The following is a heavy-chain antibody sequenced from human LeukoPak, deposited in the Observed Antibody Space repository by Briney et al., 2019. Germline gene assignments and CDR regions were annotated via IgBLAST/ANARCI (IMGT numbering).Heavy chain of an antibody. CDR3: ARGLAAAY. V-gene: IGHV3-30*04. CDR1: GFTFSSYA. J-gene: IGHJ4*02. D-gene: IGHD6-19*01. CDR2: ISYDGSNK. Sequence: PGRSLRLSCAASGFTFSSYAMHWVRQAPGKGLEWVAVISYDGSNKYYADSVKGRFTISRDNAKNSLYLQMNSLRAEDTAVYYCARGLAAAYWGQGTLVTVSS.